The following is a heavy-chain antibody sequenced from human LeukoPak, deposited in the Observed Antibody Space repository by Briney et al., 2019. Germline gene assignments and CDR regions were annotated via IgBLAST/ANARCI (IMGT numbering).Heavy chain of an antibody. CDR3: ARVGATYSGDP. CDR2: ISAYNGNT. V-gene: IGHV1-18*01. J-gene: IGHJ5*02. D-gene: IGHD1-26*01. CDR1: GYTFTSYG. Sequence: GASVKVSCKASGYTFTSYGISWVRQAPGQGLEWMGWISAYNGNTNYAQKFQGRITMTRDTSISTAYMELSRLRSDDTAVYYCARVGATYSGDPWGQGTLVTVSS.